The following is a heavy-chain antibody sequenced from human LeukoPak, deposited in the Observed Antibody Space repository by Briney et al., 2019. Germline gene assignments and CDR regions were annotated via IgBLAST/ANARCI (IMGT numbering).Heavy chain of an antibody. CDR1: GDSISSYY. CDR3: ARDRGTWNDDGFDY. J-gene: IGHJ4*02. D-gene: IGHD1-1*01. V-gene: IGHV4-59*12. CDR2: VSNIETT. Sequence: PSETLSLTCTVSGDSISSYYWSWLRQPPGNRLEWIGYVSNIETTNYNPSLKSRVTISVDTSKNQFSLRLNSVTAADTAVYYCARDRGTWNDDGFDYWGQGTLVTVSS.